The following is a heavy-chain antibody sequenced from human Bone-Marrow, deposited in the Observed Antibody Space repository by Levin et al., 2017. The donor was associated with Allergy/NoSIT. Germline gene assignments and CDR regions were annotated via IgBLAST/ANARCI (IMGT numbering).Heavy chain of an antibody. J-gene: IGHJ4*02. CDR2: ISWSSKKI. Sequence: PGGSLRLSCEASGFTFDDHAIHWVRQAPGKGLEWVSGISWSSKKIDYADSVRGRFTLSRDNAKNSVYLQMNSVRPEDTAFYVCAKDMGSGDFGWGYFDYLGQGTLVAVSS. CDR1: GFTFDDHA. CDR3: AKDMGSGDFGWGYFDY. V-gene: IGHV3-9*01. D-gene: IGHD6-19*01.